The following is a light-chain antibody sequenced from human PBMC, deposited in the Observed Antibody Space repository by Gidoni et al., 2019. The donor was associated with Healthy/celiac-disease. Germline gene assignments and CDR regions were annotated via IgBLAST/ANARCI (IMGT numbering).Light chain of an antibody. CDR2: GAS. J-gene: IGKJ4*01. CDR1: QSVSST. CDR3: QQYNNWPALT. V-gene: IGKV3-15*01. Sequence: IVLTHSPATLSVSPGDRATISCRASQSVSSTLAWYQQKPGQAPRLLSYGASTRATGIPARFSGSGSGTEFTLTISSLQSEDFAVYYCQQYNNWPALTFGGGTKVEIK.